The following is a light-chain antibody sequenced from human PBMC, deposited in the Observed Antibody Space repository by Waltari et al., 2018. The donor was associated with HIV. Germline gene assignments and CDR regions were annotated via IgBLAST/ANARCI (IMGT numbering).Light chain of an antibody. Sequence: SYVLTQPPSVSVAPGKTARITCGGENIGSKSVNWYQKQPGQAPVMVIYHDTDRPSGIPDRFSGSNSEATATLTIRRVEAGYEADYFCQVWDTNTDQYVIFGGGTNLAV. CDR2: HDT. J-gene: IGLJ2*01. CDR1: NIGSKS. V-gene: IGLV3-21*01. CDR3: QVWDTNTDQYVI.